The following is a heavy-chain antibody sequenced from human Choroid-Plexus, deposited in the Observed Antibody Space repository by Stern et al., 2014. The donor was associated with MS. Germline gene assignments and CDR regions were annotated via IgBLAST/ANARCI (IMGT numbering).Heavy chain of an antibody. D-gene: IGHD6-19*01. CDR3: AKWPHHIAVAGTRYFQH. J-gene: IGHJ1*01. Sequence: EVQLVESGGGLVQPGGSLRLSCAASGFSFSTYAMSWVRQTPGKGLQWVSVISGRGCPPYYADSVKGRFTISRDNSKNTLYLQMDSLRADDTAVYYCAKWPHHIAVAGTRYFQHWGQGTLVTVSS. CDR1: GFSFSTYA. V-gene: IGHV3-23*04. CDR2: ISGRGCPP.